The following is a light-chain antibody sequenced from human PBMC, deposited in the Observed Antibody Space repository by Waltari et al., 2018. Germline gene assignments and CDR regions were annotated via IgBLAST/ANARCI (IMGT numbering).Light chain of an antibody. CDR2: AAS. V-gene: IGKV1-9*01. Sequence: IQLTQSPSSLSASVGDSVTITCRASQCISDYLAWYQQKTGKAPKLLIYAASTLQSGVPSRFSGSGSGTDFTLTISSLQPEDFATYYCQLLNSAQWTFGQGTKVEIK. J-gene: IGKJ1*01. CDR1: QCISDY. CDR3: QLLNSAQWT.